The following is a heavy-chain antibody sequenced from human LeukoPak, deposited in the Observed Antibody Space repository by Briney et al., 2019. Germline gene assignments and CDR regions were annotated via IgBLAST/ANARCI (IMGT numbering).Heavy chain of an antibody. J-gene: IGHJ4*02. CDR2: INHSGST. V-gene: IGHV4-34*01. D-gene: IGHD3-16*02. CDR1: GGPFCGYY. Sequence: PSETLSLTCAVYGGPFCGYYWSWIRQPPGKGVEWIGEINHSGSTNYNPSLKSRVTISVDTSKNQFSLKLSSVTAADTAVYYCARGSNYDYVWGSYRYTPYYFDYWGQGTLVTVSS. CDR3: ARGSNYDYVWGSYRYTPYYFDY.